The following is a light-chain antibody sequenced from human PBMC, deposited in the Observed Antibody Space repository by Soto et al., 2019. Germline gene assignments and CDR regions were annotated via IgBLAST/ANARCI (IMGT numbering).Light chain of an antibody. CDR3: AAWDDSLSVLYV. CDR1: SSNIGSNY. J-gene: IGLJ1*01. V-gene: IGLV1-47*01. Sequence: QSVLTQPPSASGTPGQRVTISCSGSSSNIGSNYVYWYQQLPGTAPKLLIYRNNQRPSGVPDRFSGSKSGTSASLAISGLRSDDEADYYCAAWDDSLSVLYVFGTGTKVTVL. CDR2: RNN.